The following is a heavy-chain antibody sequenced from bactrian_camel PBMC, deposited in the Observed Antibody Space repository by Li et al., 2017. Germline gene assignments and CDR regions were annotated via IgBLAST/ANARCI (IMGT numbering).Heavy chain of an antibody. D-gene: IGHD4*01. V-gene: IGHV3S40*01. CDR2: VYFGGGST. Sequence: VQLVESGGGSVQPGGSLRLSCGASGHTYSSNCMGWFRQAPGKEREGVAFVYFGGGSTYYADSVKGRVTITQHNARKTMYLQINSLQPEDTGMYYCAAKGGGTCRSSSATDFIYWGQGTQVTVS. CDR1: GHTYSSNC. CDR3: AAKGGGTCRSSSATDFIY. J-gene: IGHJ4*01.